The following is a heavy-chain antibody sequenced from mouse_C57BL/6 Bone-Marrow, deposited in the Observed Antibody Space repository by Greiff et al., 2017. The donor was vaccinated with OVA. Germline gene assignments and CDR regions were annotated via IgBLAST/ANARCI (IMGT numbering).Heavy chain of an antibody. CDR1: GFSFTSYG. Sequence: QVTLKESGPGLVQPSQCLSITCTVSGFSFTSYGVHWVRQSPGKGLEWLGVIWSGGSTDYYAAFISRLSISKDNSKSQIFFKMNSLQADDTAIYYCARKFYSFYAMGYWGQGTSVTVAS. CDR3: ARKFYSFYAMGY. J-gene: IGHJ4*01. D-gene: IGHD2-12*01. V-gene: IGHV2-2*01. CDR2: IWSGGST.